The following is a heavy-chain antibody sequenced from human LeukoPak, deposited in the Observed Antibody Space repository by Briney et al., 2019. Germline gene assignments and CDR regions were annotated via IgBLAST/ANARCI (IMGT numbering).Heavy chain of an antibody. CDR3: ARDSYQDYYGRFDP. D-gene: IGHD3-10*01. J-gene: IGHJ5*02. V-gene: IGHV3-48*01. CDR1: GFTFSTYT. Sequence: PGGSLRLSCAASGFTFSTYTMNWVRQAPGKGLEWVSYITSSSSIMYYADSVKGRFTISRDNAKNSLFLQMNGLTAEDTAMYYCARDSYQDYYGRFDPWGQGTLVIVSS. CDR2: ITSSSSIM.